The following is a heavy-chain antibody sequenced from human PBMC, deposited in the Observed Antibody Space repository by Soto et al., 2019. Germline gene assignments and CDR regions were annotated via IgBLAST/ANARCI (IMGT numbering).Heavy chain of an antibody. D-gene: IGHD6-19*01. CDR3: ASSIGGWPPDS. Sequence: LSLTCTVSGDSITSSSHYWGWIRQPPGKGLECIANIYYDGNTYYNPSLKSRVAISLDTSKNQLSLRLNSVTAADTAVYYCASSIGGWPPDSWGQGTLVTVSS. V-gene: IGHV4-39*01. CDR2: IYYDGNT. CDR1: GDSITSSSHY. J-gene: IGHJ4*02.